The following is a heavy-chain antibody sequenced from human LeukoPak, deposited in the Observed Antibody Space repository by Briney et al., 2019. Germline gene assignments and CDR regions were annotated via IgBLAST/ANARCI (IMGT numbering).Heavy chain of an antibody. V-gene: IGHV4-59*12. CDR3: ARDSPGGYFDL. CDR2: IYYSGST. D-gene: IGHD3-10*01. Sequence: SETLSLTCTVSGGSISSYYWSWIRQPPGKGLEWIGSIYYSGSTYYNPSLKSRVTISVDTSKNQFSLKLSSVTAADTAVYYCARDSPGGYFDLWGRGTLVTVSS. J-gene: IGHJ2*01. CDR1: GGSISSYY.